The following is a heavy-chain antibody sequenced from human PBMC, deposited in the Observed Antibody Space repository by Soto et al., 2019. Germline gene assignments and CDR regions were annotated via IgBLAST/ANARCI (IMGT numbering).Heavy chain of an antibody. CDR1: GYTFTSYY. CDR2: INPSGGST. V-gene: IGHV1-46*01. CDR3: ARDGRAAGIYYYYGMDV. J-gene: IGHJ6*02. Sequence: ASVKVSCKASGYTFTSYYMHWVRQAPGQGLEWMGIINPSGGSTSYAQKFQGRVTMTRDTSTSTVYMELSSLRSEDTAVYYCARDGRAAGIYYYYGMDVWGQGTTVTVS. D-gene: IGHD6-13*01.